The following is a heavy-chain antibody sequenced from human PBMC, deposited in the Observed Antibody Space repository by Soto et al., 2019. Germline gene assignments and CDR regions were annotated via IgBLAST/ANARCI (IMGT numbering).Heavy chain of an antibody. CDR2: ISSSGSTI. CDR3: AHGYGDYGRLPLIWFDP. V-gene: IGHV3-11*01. D-gene: IGHD4-17*01. Sequence: QVQLVESGGGLVKPGGSLRLSCAASGFTFSDYYMSWIRQAPGKGLEWGAYISSSGSTIYYADSVKGRFTISRDNAKNSLYLQMHSLRAEATAVYYCAHGYGDYGRLPLIWFDPWGQGTLVPVSS. CDR1: GFTFSDYY. J-gene: IGHJ5*02.